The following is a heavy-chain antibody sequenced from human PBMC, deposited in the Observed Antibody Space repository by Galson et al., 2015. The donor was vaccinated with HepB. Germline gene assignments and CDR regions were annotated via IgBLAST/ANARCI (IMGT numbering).Heavy chain of an antibody. V-gene: IGHV4-34*01. J-gene: IGHJ6*03. Sequence: LSLTCAVYGGSFSGYYWSWIRQPPGKGLEWIGEINHSGSTNYNPSLKSRVTISVDTSKNQFSLKLSSVTAADTAVYYCARGLTMVQGVIIKVQTSYYMDVWGKGTTVTVSS. CDR1: GGSFSGYY. D-gene: IGHD3-10*01. CDR3: ARGLTMVQGVIIKVQTSYYMDV. CDR2: INHSGST.